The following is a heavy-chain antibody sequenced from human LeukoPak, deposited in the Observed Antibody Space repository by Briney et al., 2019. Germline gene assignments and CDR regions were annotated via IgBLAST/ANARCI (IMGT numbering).Heavy chain of an antibody. J-gene: IGHJ4*02. V-gene: IGHV3-15*01. CDR1: GFTFSDAW. CDR3: TTEDIVTTIDY. CDR2: IKSKTDGGTT. D-gene: IGHD5-12*01. Sequence: GGSLRLSCAASGFTFSDAWMSWVRQAPGKGLEWVGRIKSKTDGGTTDYAAPVKGRFTISRDDSKNTLYLQMNSLKTEDTAVYYCTTEDIVTTIDYWGQGTLVTVSS.